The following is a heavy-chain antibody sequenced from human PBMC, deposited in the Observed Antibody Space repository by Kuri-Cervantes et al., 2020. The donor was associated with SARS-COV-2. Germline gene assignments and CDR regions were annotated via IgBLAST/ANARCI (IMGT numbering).Heavy chain of an antibody. J-gene: IGHJ4*02. D-gene: IGHD5-18*01. CDR2: ISSSSSYI. Sequence: GGSLRLSCAASGFAFSSYSMNWVRQAPGKGLEWVLSISSSSSYIYYADSVKGRFTISRDNAKNSLYLQMNSLRAEDTAVYYCARPLDTAMDTASPFDYWGQGTLVTVSS. CDR1: GFAFSSYS. V-gene: IGHV3-21*01. CDR3: ARPLDTAMDTASPFDY.